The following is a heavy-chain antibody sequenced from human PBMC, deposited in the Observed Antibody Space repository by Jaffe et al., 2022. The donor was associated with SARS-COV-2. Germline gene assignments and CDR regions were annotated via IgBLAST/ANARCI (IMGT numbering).Heavy chain of an antibody. CDR1: GGTFSSYA. J-gene: IGHJ6*02. V-gene: IGHV1-69*01. CDR3: ARATPGYALGYYYYGMDV. Sequence: QVQLVQSGAEVKKPGSSVKVSCKASGGTFSSYAISWVRQAPGQGLEWMGGIIPIFGTANYAQKFQGRVTITADESTSTAYMELSSLRSEDTAVYYCARATPGYALGYYYYGMDVWGQGTTVTVSS. CDR2: IIPIFGTA. D-gene: IGHD2-8*01.